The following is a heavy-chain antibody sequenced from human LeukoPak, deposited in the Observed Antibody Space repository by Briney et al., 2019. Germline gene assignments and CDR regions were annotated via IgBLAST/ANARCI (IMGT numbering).Heavy chain of an antibody. CDR2: ISWDGGST. D-gene: IGHD3-10*01. Sequence: GGSLRLSCAASGFTFDDYAMHWVRQAPGKGLEWVSLISWDGGSTYYADSVKGRFTISRDNSKNSLYLQMNSLRAEDTALYYCAKSALPSYYYGSGTPPEGYYYYMDVWGKGTTVTVSS. J-gene: IGHJ6*03. V-gene: IGHV3-43D*03. CDR1: GFTFDDYA. CDR3: AKSALPSYYYGSGTPPEGYYYYMDV.